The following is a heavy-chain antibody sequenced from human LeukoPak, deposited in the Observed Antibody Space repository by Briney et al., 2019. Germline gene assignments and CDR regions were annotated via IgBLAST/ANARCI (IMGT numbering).Heavy chain of an antibody. Sequence: GGSLRLSCAASVFAFSSYGMHWVRHAPGKGLEGGAVIWYDGSNKYYADSLKGRFTIPRDNSKNTLYLQMNRLRAEDTAVYYCAKDQGIQLWLSLFDYWGQGTLVTVSS. D-gene: IGHD5-18*01. J-gene: IGHJ4*02. CDR2: IWYDGSNK. V-gene: IGHV3-33*06. CDR1: VFAFSSYG. CDR3: AKDQGIQLWLSLFDY.